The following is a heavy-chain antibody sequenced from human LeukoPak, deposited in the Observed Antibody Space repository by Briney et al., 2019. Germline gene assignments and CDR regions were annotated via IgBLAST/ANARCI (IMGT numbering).Heavy chain of an antibody. Sequence: GSLRLSCAASGFTFSSYSMNWVRQAPGKGLEWVSYISSSSSTIYYADSVKGRFTISRDNAKNSPYLQMNSLRAEDTAVYYCARDPPSWYYDSSGYYLGSAFDIWGQGTMVTVSS. CDR2: ISSSSSTI. CDR3: ARDPPSWYYDSSGYYLGSAFDI. D-gene: IGHD3-22*01. V-gene: IGHV3-48*01. CDR1: GFTFSSYS. J-gene: IGHJ3*02.